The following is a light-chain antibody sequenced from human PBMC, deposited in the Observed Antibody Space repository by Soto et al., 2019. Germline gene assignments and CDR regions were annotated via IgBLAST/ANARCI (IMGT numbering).Light chain of an antibody. CDR3: SSYTSSSTYV. CDR2: EGT. Sequence: QSALTQPASVSGSPGQSITVSCAGTSSDVGGYNLASCYQHHPGKATKLIIYEGTDRPAGLSPRLSGSKSGDTASLTISGLQAEDESDYYCSSYTSSSTYVFGTGTKVTVL. CDR1: SSDVGGYNL. J-gene: IGLJ1*01. V-gene: IGLV2-14*02.